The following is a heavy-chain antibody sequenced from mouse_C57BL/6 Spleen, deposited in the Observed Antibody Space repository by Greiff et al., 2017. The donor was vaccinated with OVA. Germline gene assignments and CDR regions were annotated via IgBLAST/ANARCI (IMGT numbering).Heavy chain of an antibody. CDR1: GYTFTSYW. CDR3: ARDDYSFDY. D-gene: IGHD2-4*01. J-gene: IGHJ2*01. Sequence: QVQLQQPGAELVRPGTSVKLSCKASGYTFTSYWMHWVKQRPGQGLEWIGVIDPSDSYTNYNQKFKGQATLTVDTSSSTAYMQLSSLTSEDSAVYYCARDDYSFDYWGQGTTLTVSS. V-gene: IGHV1-59*01. CDR2: IDPSDSYT.